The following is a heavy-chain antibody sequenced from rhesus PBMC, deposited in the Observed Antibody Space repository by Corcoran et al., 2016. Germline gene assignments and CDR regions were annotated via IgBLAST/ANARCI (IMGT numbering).Heavy chain of an antibody. CDR3: ATGPYSSWCDY. J-gene: IGHJ4*01. CDR1: GYTCTDNY. Sequence: QVQLVQSGAEVKKPGSSGKVACKAAGYTCTDNYMPGVRPAPGQGLEWIGWINPYNGNTKYAQNFQGRVTMTRDTSTSTAYMELSSLRSEDTAVYYCATGPYSSWCDYWGQGVLVTVSS. V-gene: IGHV1S2*01. D-gene: IGHD6-13*01. CDR2: INPYNGNT.